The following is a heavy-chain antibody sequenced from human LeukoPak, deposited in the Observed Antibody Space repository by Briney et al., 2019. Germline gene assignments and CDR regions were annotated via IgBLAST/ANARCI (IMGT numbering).Heavy chain of an antibody. V-gene: IGHV3-48*03. J-gene: IGHJ4*02. CDR2: ISSSVSTI. D-gene: IGHD6-19*01. Sequence: GGSLRLSCAASGFTFSSYEMNWVRQAPGKGLEWVSYISSSVSTIYYADSVKCRVTISRDNAKNSLYVQMNSLRAEDTAVYYCARDFIAVAFDYWGQGTLVTVSS. CDR3: ARDFIAVAFDY. CDR1: GFTFSSYE.